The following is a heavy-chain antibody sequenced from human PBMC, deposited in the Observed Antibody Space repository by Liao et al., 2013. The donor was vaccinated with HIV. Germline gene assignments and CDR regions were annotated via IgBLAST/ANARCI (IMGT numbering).Heavy chain of an antibody. CDR2: IYYRGDT. D-gene: IGHD4-17*01. J-gene: IGHJ4*02. Sequence: QLHLQESGPGLVKPSETLSLTCTVSGDSISSSSHYWAWIRQPPGRGLEWIGSIYYRGDTYYKPSLKSRVTISVDTSMNQFFLILFSVTAADTAAYYCARVSGSDYPAWGYFDDWGQGTLVTVSS. CDR1: GDSISSSSHY. CDR3: ARVSGSDYPAWGYFDD. V-gene: IGHV4-39*07.